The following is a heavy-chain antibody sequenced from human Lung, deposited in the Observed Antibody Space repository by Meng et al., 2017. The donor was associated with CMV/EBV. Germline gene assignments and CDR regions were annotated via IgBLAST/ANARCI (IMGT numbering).Heavy chain of an antibody. V-gene: IGHV3-49*04. CDR2: IRSKAYGGTT. J-gene: IGHJ4*02. CDR1: GFTFGDYA. D-gene: IGHD3-3*01. Sequence: SXKISXTASGFTFGDYAMSWVRQAPGKGLEWVGFIRSKAYGGTTEYAASVKGRFTISRDDSKSIAYLQMNSLKTEDTAVYYCTRLRYYDFWSGYRAPSYFDYWGQGTXVTVSS. CDR3: TRLRYYDFWSGYRAPSYFDY.